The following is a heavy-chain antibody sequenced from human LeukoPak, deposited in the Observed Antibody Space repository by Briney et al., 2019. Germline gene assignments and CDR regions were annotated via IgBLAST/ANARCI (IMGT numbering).Heavy chain of an antibody. J-gene: IGHJ3*02. CDR1: GFTFSTYA. CDR3: AQDGYCGDAHCYTGAIEM. Sequence: GGSLRLSCTVSGFTFSTYAMSWVRQAPGKGLEWVSAISSSGSATHFADSVKGRFIISRDNSKNTLYLEMKSLRAEDTALYFCAQDGYCGDAHCYTGAIEMWGQGTMVTVSS. V-gene: IGHV3-23*01. D-gene: IGHD2-21*01. CDR2: ISSSGSAT.